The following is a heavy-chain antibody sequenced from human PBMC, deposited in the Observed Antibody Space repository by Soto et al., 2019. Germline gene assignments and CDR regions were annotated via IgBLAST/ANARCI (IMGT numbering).Heavy chain of an antibody. V-gene: IGHV4-34*01. J-gene: IGHJ6*02. Sequence: QVQLQQWGAGLLRPSETLSLTCAVHGGSFSGYYWTWIRQPPGKGLEWIGEINHSGSTNYNSSLKSRVTISVDTSKNQLSLKLRSVTAADTAVYYCAREEVPQWFTRGYYGMDVWGQGTTVTVSS. D-gene: IGHD2-2*01. CDR2: INHSGST. CDR3: AREEVPQWFTRGYYGMDV. CDR1: GGSFSGYY.